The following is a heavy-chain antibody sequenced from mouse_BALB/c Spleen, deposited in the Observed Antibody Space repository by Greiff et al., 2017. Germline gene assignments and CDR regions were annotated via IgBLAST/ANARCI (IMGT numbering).Heavy chain of an antibody. Sequence: EVKVVESGGGLVKPGGSLKLSCAVSGVAFSSYDMSWVRQTPEKRLEWVAYISSGGGSTYYPDTVKGRFTISRDNAKNTLYLQMSSLKSEDTAMYYCARQYGNFDYWGQGTTLTVSS. CDR2: ISSGGGST. J-gene: IGHJ2*01. CDR1: GVAFSSYD. CDR3: ARQYGNFDY. D-gene: IGHD2-1*01. V-gene: IGHV5-12-1*01.